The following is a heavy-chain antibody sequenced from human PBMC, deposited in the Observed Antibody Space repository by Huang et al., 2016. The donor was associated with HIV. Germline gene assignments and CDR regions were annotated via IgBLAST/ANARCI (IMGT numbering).Heavy chain of an antibody. CDR1: GFDFSSYA. Sequence: QVQLGESGGGVVQPEKSLRLYCAASGFDFSSYAMNWVRQAPGKGPQWWGFNSNNGNNMYYSDSWKGRLIISRDNSKNTLYLPMNSLRGEDTAIYYCARGGILGTSWYRPFDYWGQGTLVTVSS. J-gene: IGHJ4*02. CDR2: NSNNGNNM. D-gene: IGHD6-13*01. V-gene: IGHV3-30-3*01. CDR3: ARGGILGTSWYRPFDY.